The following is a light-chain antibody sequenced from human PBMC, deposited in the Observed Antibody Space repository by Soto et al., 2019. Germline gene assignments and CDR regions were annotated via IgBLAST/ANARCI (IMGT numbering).Light chain of an antibody. V-gene: IGKV3-11*01. CDR2: DAS. J-gene: IGKJ3*01. CDR1: QSVSRH. CDR3: QKYNGEFT. Sequence: EIVLTQSPATLSLSPGERATLSCRASQSVSRHLAWYQQKPGQAPRLLIYDASNRATGIPARFSGSGSGTDFTLTISSLQPEDVATYYCQKYNGEFTFGPGTKVEIK.